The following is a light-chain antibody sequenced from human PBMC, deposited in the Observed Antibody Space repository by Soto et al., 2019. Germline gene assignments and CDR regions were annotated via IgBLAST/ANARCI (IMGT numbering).Light chain of an antibody. V-gene: IGKV3D-15*01. J-gene: IGKJ3*01. Sequence: EIMMTQSPATLSVSLGERATLSCRASQNVRSNLAWYQQKPGQGPRLLIYGASSRATGIPDRFSGSGSGTELTLTINSLQSEDFAVYYCQQYNNWPPVLTFGPGTKVDI. CDR2: GAS. CDR1: QNVRSN. CDR3: QQYNNWPPVLT.